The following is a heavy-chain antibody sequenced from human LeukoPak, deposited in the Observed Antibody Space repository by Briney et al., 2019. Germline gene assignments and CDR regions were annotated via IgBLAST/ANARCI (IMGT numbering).Heavy chain of an antibody. CDR2: IYPDDSDT. CDR1: GYSFTTYW. Sequence: GESLKISCKTSGYSFTTYWIGWVRQVPGTGLEWVGAIYPDDSDTRYSPSFQGQVVISADRSIRTAYLQWNTLKTSVTAMYYCVRLRGASGTINHFDPWGQGTLVTVSS. CDR3: VRLRGASGTINHFDP. D-gene: IGHD3-10*01. V-gene: IGHV5-51*01. J-gene: IGHJ5*02.